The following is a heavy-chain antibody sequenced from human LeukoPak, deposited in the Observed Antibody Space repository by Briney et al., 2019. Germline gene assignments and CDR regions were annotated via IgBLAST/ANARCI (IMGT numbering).Heavy chain of an antibody. V-gene: IGHV5-51*01. CDR1: GYSFTSYW. Sequence: GESLKISCKGSGYSFTSYWIGWVRQMPGKGLGWMGIIYPGDSDTRYSPSFQGQVTISADKSISTAYLQWSSLKASDTAMYYCASRVYYDILTGYPGAFDIWGQGTMVTVSS. CDR3: ASRVYYDILTGYPGAFDI. D-gene: IGHD3-9*01. CDR2: IYPGDSDT. J-gene: IGHJ3*02.